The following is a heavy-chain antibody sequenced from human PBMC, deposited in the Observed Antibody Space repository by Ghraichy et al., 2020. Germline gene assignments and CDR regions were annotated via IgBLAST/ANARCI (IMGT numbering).Heavy chain of an antibody. J-gene: IGHJ6*04. CDR1: GYTFTGYY. CDR2: INPNSGGT. V-gene: IGHV1-2*02. D-gene: IGHD4-23*01. Sequence: ASVTVSCKASGYTFTGYYMHWVRQAPGQGLEWMGWINPNSGGTNYAQKFQGRVTMTRDTSISTAYMELSRLRSDDTAVYYCAIPGGNSGAMDVWGKGTTVTVSA. CDR3: AIPGGNSGAMDV.